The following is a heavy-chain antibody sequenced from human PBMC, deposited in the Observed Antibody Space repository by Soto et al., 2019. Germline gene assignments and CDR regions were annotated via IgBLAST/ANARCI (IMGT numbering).Heavy chain of an antibody. V-gene: IGHV1-18*01. CDR3: ARDGNYYGSGSYSDDAFDI. D-gene: IGHD3-10*01. CDR1: GYTFTSYG. CDR2: ISAYNGNT. J-gene: IGHJ3*02. Sequence: QVQLVQSGAEVKKPGASVKVSCKASGYTFTSYGISWVRQAPGQGLEWMGWISAYNGNTDYAQKLQGRVTMTTDTSTSTAYMELRSLRSDDTAVYYCARDGNYYGSGSYSDDAFDIWGQGTMVTVSS.